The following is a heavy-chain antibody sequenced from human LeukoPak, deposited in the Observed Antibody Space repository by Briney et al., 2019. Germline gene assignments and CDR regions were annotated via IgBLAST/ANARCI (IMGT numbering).Heavy chain of an antibody. V-gene: IGHV3-23*01. CDR2: IRGSGDTT. Sequence: PGGSLRLSCAASGFIFSAYGMSWVRQAPGQGLEWVSAIRGSGDTTYYADSAKGRFIISRDNSKNTLYLQMSSLRAKDTAVYYCAKHYGDLPYHWFDPWGQGTLVTVSS. CDR1: GFIFSAYG. CDR3: AKHYGDLPYHWFDP. D-gene: IGHD4-17*01. J-gene: IGHJ5*02.